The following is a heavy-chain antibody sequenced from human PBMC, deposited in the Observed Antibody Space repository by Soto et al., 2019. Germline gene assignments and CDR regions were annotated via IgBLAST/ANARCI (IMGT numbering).Heavy chain of an antibody. CDR1: RFSFSTFA. CDR3: AKILLPRPLIANDAFDI. CDR2: ISGSGETT. Sequence: GGSLRLSCAASRFSFSTFAMTWVRQAPGKGLEWVSGISGSGETTYYADSVEGRFSISRDNAQNTLYLQMNSLRAEDTAVYYCAKILLPRPLIANDAFDIWGQGTVVTVSS. V-gene: IGHV3-23*01. J-gene: IGHJ3*02. D-gene: IGHD3-22*01.